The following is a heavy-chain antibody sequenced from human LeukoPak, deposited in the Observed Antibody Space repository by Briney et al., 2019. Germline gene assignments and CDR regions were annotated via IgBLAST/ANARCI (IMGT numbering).Heavy chain of an antibody. J-gene: IGHJ5*02. CDR3: ARGGYDFWSGYTDWFDP. V-gene: IGHV4-39*07. D-gene: IGHD3-3*01. CDR1: GGSISSSSYY. CDR2: IYYSGST. Sequence: SETLSLTCTVSGGSISSSSYYWGWIRQPPGKGLEWIGSIYYSGSTYYNPSLKSRVTISVDTSKNQFSLKLSSVTAADTAVYCCARGGYDFWSGYTDWFDPWGQGTLVTVSS.